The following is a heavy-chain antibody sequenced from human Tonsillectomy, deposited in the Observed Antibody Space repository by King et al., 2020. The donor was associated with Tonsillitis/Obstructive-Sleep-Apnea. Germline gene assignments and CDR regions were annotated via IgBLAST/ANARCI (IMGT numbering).Heavy chain of an antibody. Sequence: QLQESGPGLVKPSETLSLTCTVSGGSISGFYWSWIRQPPGKGLEYIGYIYYSGGTNYNPSHKCRVTISVDTSKNQFSLKLSSVTAADTAVYYCAREGAVMNAFDIWGQGSMVTVSS. V-gene: IGHV4-59*01. J-gene: IGHJ3*02. CDR2: IYYSGGT. CDR1: GGSISGFY. CDR3: AREGAVMNAFDI. D-gene: IGHD2-8*01.